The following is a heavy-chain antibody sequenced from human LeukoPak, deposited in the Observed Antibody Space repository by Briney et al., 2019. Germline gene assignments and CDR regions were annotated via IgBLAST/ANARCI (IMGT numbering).Heavy chain of an antibody. V-gene: IGHV4-59*01. CDR3: ARERAALRATYYYGMDV. CDR2: IYYSGST. J-gene: IGHJ6*02. Sequence: SETLSLTCTVSGGSISSYYWSWIRQPPGKGLEWIGYIYYSGSTNYNPSPKSRVTISVDTSKNQFSLKLSSVTAADTAVYYCARERAALRATYYYGMDVWGQGTTVTVSS. D-gene: IGHD6-13*01. CDR1: GGSISSYY.